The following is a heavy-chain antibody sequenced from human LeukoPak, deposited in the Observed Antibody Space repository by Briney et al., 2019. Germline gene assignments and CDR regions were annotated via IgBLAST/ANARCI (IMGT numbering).Heavy chain of an antibody. CDR1: GGPFDRKY. CDR3: AKSIRNGHYYMDV. CDR2: IYTSGST. V-gene: IGHV4-4*09. J-gene: IGHJ6*03. D-gene: IGHD1-1*01. Sequence: PSETLPLTCSVSGGPFDRKYGSWIRQPPGKGLEWIGYIYTSGSTNFNPSLRSRVAMSIDTSKNQFSLKVDSVTAADTAVYYCAKSIRNGHYYMDVWGKGTTVIVSS.